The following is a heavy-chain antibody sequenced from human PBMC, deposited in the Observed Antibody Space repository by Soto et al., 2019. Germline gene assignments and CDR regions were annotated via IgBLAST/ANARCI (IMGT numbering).Heavy chain of an antibody. CDR3: ARVHSDLSGGYPVISA. V-gene: IGHV3-7*04. Sequence: PGGSLRLSCAASGFTFSTYWMSWVRQAPGKGLEWVANIKQGGSETYYVDSVKGRFTISRDNAKNSLYLQMNSLRAEDTAVYYCARVHSDLSGGYPVISAWGQGTLVTVSS. CDR1: GFTFSTYW. CDR2: IKQGGSET. J-gene: IGHJ5*02. D-gene: IGHD6-19*01.